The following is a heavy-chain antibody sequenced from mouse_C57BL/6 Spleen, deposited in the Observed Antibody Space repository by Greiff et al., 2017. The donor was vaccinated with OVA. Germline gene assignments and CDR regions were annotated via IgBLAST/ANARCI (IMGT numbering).Heavy chain of an antibody. Sequence: QVQLQQPGAELVKPGASVKMSCKASGYTFTSYWITWVKQRPGQGLEWIGDIYPGSGSTNYNEKFKSKATLTVDTSTSTAYMQLSSLTSEDSAVYYCARSYDSSGYVWFAYWGKGTLVTVSA. D-gene: IGHD3-2*02. J-gene: IGHJ3*01. CDR2: IYPGSGST. V-gene: IGHV1-55*01. CDR1: GYTFTSYW. CDR3: ARSYDSSGYVWFAY.